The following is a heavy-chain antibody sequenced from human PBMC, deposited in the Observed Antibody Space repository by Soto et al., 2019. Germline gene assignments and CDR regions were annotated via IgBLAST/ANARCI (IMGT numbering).Heavy chain of an antibody. D-gene: IGHD1-7*01. CDR3: ARHGTGTTSHYYGMDV. Sequence: GESLKISCKGSGYSFTSYWIGWVRQMPGKGLEWMGIIYPGDSDTRYSPSFQGQVTISADKSISTAYLQWSSLKASDTAMYYCARHGTGTTSHYYGMDVWGQGTTVTVSS. J-gene: IGHJ6*02. CDR1: GYSFTSYW. V-gene: IGHV5-51*01. CDR2: IYPGDSDT.